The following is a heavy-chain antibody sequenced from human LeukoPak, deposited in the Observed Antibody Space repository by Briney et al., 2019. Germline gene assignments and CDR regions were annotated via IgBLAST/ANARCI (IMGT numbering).Heavy chain of an antibody. J-gene: IGHJ6*03. CDR1: GASMNKYY. Sequence: SETLFLTCTVSGASMNKYYWSWIRQPPGKGLEWIGYIHYGGNTNYSPSLKSRLTISVDRSNNQFSLSLTSVTAADTAVYYCARRSDLWSGFRSDYYYMDVWGNGTPVIVSS. CDR3: ARRSDLWSGFRSDYYYMDV. CDR2: IHYGGNT. V-gene: IGHV4-59*08. D-gene: IGHD3-3*01.